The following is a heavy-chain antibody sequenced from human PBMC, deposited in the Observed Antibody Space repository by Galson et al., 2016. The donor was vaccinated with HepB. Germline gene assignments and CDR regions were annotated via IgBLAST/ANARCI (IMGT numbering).Heavy chain of an antibody. CDR1: GFTFRNYH. J-gene: IGHJ3*02. CDR3: ARPRDNYGHAIDI. Sequence: SPRLSCAGSGFTFRNYHMNWVRQTPGKGLEWVSSISSGSAYKYYADSVKGRFSIFRDNAKNSLYLQMSSLRVVDTAVYYCARPRDNYGHAIDIWGQGTMVTVSS. V-gene: IGHV3-21*01. CDR2: ISSGSAYK. D-gene: IGHD3-10*01.